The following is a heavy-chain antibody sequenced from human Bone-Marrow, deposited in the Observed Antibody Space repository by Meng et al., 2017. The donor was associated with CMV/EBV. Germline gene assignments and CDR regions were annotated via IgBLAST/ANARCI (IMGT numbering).Heavy chain of an antibody. CDR1: GGSISSGGYY. Sequence: LRLSCTVSGGSISSGGYYWSWIRQHPGKGLEWIGYIYYSGSTYYNPSLKSRVTISVDTSKNQFSLKLSSVTAADTAVYYCARETTVTWGFDYWGQGTLVTVSS. J-gene: IGHJ4*02. D-gene: IGHD4-17*01. V-gene: IGHV4-31*03. CDR3: ARETTVTWGFDY. CDR2: IYYSGST.